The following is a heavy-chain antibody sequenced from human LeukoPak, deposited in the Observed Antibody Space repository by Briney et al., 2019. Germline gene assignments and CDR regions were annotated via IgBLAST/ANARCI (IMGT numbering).Heavy chain of an antibody. V-gene: IGHV4-59*01. CDR1: GDSISTYY. CDR2: IYYSGST. Sequence: SETLSLTCTVSGDSISTYYWSWVRQPPGKGLEWIGYIYYSGSTNYNPSLKSRVTISVDTSKKQFFLNLSSVTAADTAVYYCARHLYYYDSDGYRDAFDMWGQGTMVTVSS. D-gene: IGHD3-22*01. CDR3: ARHLYYYDSDGYRDAFDM. J-gene: IGHJ3*02.